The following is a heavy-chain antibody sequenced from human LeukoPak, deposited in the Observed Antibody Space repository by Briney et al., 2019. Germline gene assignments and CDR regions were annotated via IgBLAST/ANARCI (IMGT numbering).Heavy chain of an antibody. CDR3: AKGLRYSSGWYSRGGMDV. J-gene: IGHJ6*02. D-gene: IGHD6-19*01. V-gene: IGHV3-23*01. CDR2: ISGSGGST. Sequence: PGGSLRLSCVASKFTFTSYAMNWVRQAPGKGLEGVSVISGSGGSTYYADSVKGRFTISRDNSKNTLYLQMNSLRAEDTALYYCAKGLRYSSGWYSRGGMDVWGQGTTVTVSS. CDR1: KFTFTSYA.